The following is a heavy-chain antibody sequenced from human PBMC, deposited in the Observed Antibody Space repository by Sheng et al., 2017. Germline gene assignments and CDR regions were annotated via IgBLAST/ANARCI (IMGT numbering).Heavy chain of an antibody. CDR1: AFTFRSYA. CDR2: IHTNGNT. Sequence: QVQLVESGGGVVQPGRSLRLSCADSAFTFRSYAMHWVRQAPGMGLEWLSLIHTNGNTYYTDSVKGRFTISRDISKNTLYLQMNSLRAEDTALYYCARDHEGRPFDDWGQGTLVTVSS. CDR3: ARDHEGRPFDD. J-gene: IGHJ4*02. V-gene: IGHV3-30*14. D-gene: IGHD3-10*01.